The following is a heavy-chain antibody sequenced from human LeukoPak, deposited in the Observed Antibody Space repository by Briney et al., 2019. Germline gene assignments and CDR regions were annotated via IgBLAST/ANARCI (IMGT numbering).Heavy chain of an antibody. CDR1: GGTFSSYA. V-gene: IGHV1-69*13. D-gene: IGHD3-3*01. CDR3: ARTGQVTIFGVVSAFDI. CDR2: IIPIFGTA. J-gene: IGHJ3*02. Sequence: SVKVSCKASGGTFSSYAISWVRQAPGQGLEWMGGIIPIFGTANYAQKFQGRVTITADESTSTAYMELSSLRSEDTAVYYCARTGQVTIFGVVSAFDIWGQGTMVTVSS.